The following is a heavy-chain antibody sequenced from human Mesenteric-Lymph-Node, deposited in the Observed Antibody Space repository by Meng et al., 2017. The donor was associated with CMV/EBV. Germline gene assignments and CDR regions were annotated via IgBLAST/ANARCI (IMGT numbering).Heavy chain of an antibody. CDR2: IYYSGST. J-gene: IGHJ4*02. CDR3: ARISRVRGRIDY. V-gene: IGHV4-39*07. Sequence: GSLRLSCTVSGGSITSNDFYWGWIRQPPGKGLEWIGNIYYSGSTYYNPSLKSRVTISVDTSKNQFSLKLSSVTAADTAVYYCARISRVRGRIDYWGQGTLVTVSS. D-gene: IGHD3-10*01. CDR1: GGSITSNDFY.